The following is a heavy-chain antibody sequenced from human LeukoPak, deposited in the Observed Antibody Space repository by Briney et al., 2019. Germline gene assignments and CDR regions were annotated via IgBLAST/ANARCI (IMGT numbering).Heavy chain of an antibody. CDR3: AKVQHVGHDMTFDY. V-gene: IGHV3-30*18. J-gene: IGHJ4*02. Sequence: PGTSLRLSCTASGYTFSDYGMHWVRQAPGQGLEWLSVISYSGVVKFYADSVKGRFTISRDNSKNTLFLEMNSLRAEDTAMYHCAKVQHVGHDMTFDYWGQGTLVTVSS. CDR2: ISYSGVVK. D-gene: IGHD3-9*01. CDR1: GYTFSDYG.